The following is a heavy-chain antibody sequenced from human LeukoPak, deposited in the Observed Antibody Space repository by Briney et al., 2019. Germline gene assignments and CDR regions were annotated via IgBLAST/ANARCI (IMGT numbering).Heavy chain of an antibody. J-gene: IGHJ4*02. Sequence: GASVKVSCKASGYTFTTYYIHWVRQAPGQGLEWMGIINPGGGSTTYAQNFQGRFTMTWDMSTTTVYMELRSLRSEDTAVYYCARDPVDTSMRGCLDCWGQGTLVTVSS. CDR3: ARDPVDTSMRGCLDC. CDR2: INPGGGST. D-gene: IGHD5-18*01. V-gene: IGHV1-46*01. CDR1: GYTFTTYY.